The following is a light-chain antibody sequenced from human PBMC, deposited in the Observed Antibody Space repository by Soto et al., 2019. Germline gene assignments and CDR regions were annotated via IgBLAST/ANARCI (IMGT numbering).Light chain of an antibody. V-gene: IGKV1-39*01. CDR3: QQSYSTPWA. CDR2: GAS. Sequence: DVQLTQSPSFLSASVGDRVIITCRASQGISNYLAWYQQKSGKAPNLLIYGASTLQSGVPSRFSGSGSGTDFTLTISSLQPEDSTTYYCQQSYSTPWAFGQGTKVDI. J-gene: IGKJ1*01. CDR1: QGISNY.